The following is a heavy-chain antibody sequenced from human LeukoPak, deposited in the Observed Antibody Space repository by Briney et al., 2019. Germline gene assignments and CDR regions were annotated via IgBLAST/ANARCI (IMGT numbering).Heavy chain of an antibody. J-gene: IGHJ4*02. CDR1: GFTFSSYG. Sequence: PGGSLRLSCAASGFTFSSYGMHWVRQAPGKGLEWVAFIRYDGSKKYYADSVKGRFTISRDNSKNTLYLQMNSLRAEDTAVYYCAKGNYYDSSGYYSWGGYYFDYWGQGTLVTVSS. CDR3: AKGNYYDSSGYYSWGGYYFDY. D-gene: IGHD3-22*01. CDR2: IRYDGSKK. V-gene: IGHV3-30*02.